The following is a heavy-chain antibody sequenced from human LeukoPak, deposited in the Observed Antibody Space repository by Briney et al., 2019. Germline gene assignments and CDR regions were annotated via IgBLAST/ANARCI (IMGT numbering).Heavy chain of an antibody. CDR2: IIPIFGTA. J-gene: IGHJ6*03. Sequence: SVKVSCTASGGTFSSYAISWVRQAPGQGLEWMGGIIPIFGTANYAQKFQGRVTITTDESTSTAYMELSSLRSEDTAVYYCARGHVDTAMAPAYYYYMDVWGKGTTVTVSS. V-gene: IGHV1-69*05. CDR1: GGTFSSYA. D-gene: IGHD5-18*01. CDR3: ARGHVDTAMAPAYYYYMDV.